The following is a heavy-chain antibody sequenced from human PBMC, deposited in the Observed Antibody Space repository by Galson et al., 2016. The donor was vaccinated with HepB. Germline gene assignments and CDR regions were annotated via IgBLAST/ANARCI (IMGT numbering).Heavy chain of an antibody. V-gene: IGHV3-30*18. Sequence: SLRLSCAASGFSFSSYGMHWVRQAPGKGLEWVAVISNDGTDKYYADSVKGRFTISRDNSKNTLYLQMNSLRTEDTAMYFCAKDQTTWLHLPLDYWGQGTLVTVPS. CDR3: AKDQTTWLHLPLDY. CDR1: GFSFSSYG. D-gene: IGHD5-24*01. J-gene: IGHJ4*02. CDR2: ISNDGTDK.